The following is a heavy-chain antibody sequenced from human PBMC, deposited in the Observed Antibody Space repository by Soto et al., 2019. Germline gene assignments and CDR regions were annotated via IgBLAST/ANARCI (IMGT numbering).Heavy chain of an antibody. V-gene: IGHV3-30*18. CDR3: AKDILAVASYYYGMDF. D-gene: IGHD6-19*01. CDR2: ISYHGSNQ. CDR1: EFTLSNYG. J-gene: IGHJ6*02. Sequence: GGSQRLSCVASEFTLSNYGMHWVRQAPGKGLEWVAVISYHGSNQEYADSVKGRFTISRDNSKNTLYLQMNSLRAEDTAVYYCAKDILAVASYYYGMDFCGQGTTVTVSS.